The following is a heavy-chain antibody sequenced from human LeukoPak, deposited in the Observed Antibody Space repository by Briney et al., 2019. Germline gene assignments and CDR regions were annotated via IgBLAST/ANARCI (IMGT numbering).Heavy chain of an antibody. CDR2: INTDGSST. J-gene: IGHJ3*02. CDR1: GFTFSSYW. CDR3: ARTQQLVQDAFDI. V-gene: IGHV3-74*01. Sequence: PGGSLRLSCAASGFTFSSYWMHWVRQAPGKGLVWVSRINTDGSSTSYADFVKGRFTISRDNAKNTLYLQMNSLRAEDTAVYYCARTQQLVQDAFDIWGQGTMVTVSS. D-gene: IGHD6-13*01.